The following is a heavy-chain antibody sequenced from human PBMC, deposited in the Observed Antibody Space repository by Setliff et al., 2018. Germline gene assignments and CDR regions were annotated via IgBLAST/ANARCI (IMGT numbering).Heavy chain of an antibody. CDR1: GYTFTGYY. D-gene: IGHD3-16*01. V-gene: IGHV1-2*02. CDR3: ARDPLGLEDITLFDY. J-gene: IGHJ4*02. CDR2: INPNNGDT. Sequence: ASVKVSCKASGYTFTGYYFHWVRQAPGQGLEWMGWINPNNGDTKSAQKFQGRLTMTRDTSISTAYMELTGLRYDDTAIYYCARDPLGLEDITLFDYWGQGTLVTVSS.